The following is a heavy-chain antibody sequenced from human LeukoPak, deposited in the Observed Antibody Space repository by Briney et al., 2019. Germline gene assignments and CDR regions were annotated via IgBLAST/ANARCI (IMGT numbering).Heavy chain of an antibody. D-gene: IGHD3-22*01. J-gene: IGHJ4*02. V-gene: IGHV3-48*01. CDR3: ARGSTYYKSSGQVPFDY. Sequence: QPGGSLRLSCAASGFTFNTYTMNWVRQAPGKGLEWVSYISGSSGIIDYADSVRGRFTISRDNAKNSLYLQMNSLRAEDTAVYYCARGSTYYKSSGQVPFDYWGQGTLVTVSS. CDR1: GFTFNTYT. CDR2: ISGSSGII.